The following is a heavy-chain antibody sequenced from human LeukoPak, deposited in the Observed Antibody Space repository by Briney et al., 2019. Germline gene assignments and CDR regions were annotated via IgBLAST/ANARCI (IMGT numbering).Heavy chain of an antibody. V-gene: IGHV1-69*04. CDR2: IIPILGIA. D-gene: IGHD2-2*01. CDR3: ARGPYCSSTSCSSLYYYYGMDV. Sequence: ASVKVSCKASGGTFSSYAISWVRQAPGQGLEWMGRIIPILGIANYAQKFQGGVTITADKSTSTAYMELSSLRSEDTAVYYCARGPYCSSTSCSSLYYYYGMDVWGQGTTVTVSS. CDR1: GGTFSSYA. J-gene: IGHJ6*02.